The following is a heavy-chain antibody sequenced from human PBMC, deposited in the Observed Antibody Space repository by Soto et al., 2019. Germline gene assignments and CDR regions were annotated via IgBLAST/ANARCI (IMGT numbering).Heavy chain of an antibody. Sequence: ASVKVSCKASGYTFTSYAMHWVRQAPGQRLEWMGWINAGNGNTKYSQKFQGRVTITRDTSASTAYMELSSLRSEDTAVYYCARGTNIVAMDLDYWGQGTLVTVSS. D-gene: IGHD5-12*01. CDR2: INAGNGNT. CDR3: ARGTNIVAMDLDY. V-gene: IGHV1-3*01. J-gene: IGHJ4*02. CDR1: GYTFTSYA.